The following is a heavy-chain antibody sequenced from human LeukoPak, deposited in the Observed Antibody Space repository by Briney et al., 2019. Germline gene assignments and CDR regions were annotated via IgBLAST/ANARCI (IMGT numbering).Heavy chain of an antibody. CDR1: GFTFSSYA. V-gene: IGHV3-64*01. J-gene: IGHJ6*03. Sequence: GGSLRLSCAASGFTFSSYAMHWVRQAPGKGLEYVSAISSNGGSTYYANSVKGRFTISIDNSKNTLYLQMGSLRAEDMAVYYCARVTLGPECSSTGCYTGRSYYYYYMDVWGKGTTVTVSS. CDR2: ISSNGGST. D-gene: IGHD2-2*02. CDR3: ARVTLGPECSSTGCYTGRSYYYYYMDV.